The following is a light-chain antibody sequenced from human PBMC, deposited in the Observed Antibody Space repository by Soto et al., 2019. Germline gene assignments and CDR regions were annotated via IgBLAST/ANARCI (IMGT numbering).Light chain of an antibody. CDR1: SSDIGGWNY. CDR3: SSYTSTSTLYV. V-gene: IGLV2-14*03. CDR2: DVT. Sequence: QSALTQPASVSGSPGQSITISCTGTSSDIGGWNYVSWYQQLPGKVPKLIIYDVTNRPSGVSDRFSVSKSGNAASLTISGLQAEDEADYYCSSYTSTSTLYVFGTGTKLTVL. J-gene: IGLJ1*01.